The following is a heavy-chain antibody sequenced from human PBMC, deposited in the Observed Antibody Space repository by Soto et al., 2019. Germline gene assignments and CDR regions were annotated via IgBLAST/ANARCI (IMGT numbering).Heavy chain of an antibody. CDR3: ARHGHSSSIPGSDPYYYYYYGTHV. D-gene: IGHD6-6*01. CDR2: IYYSGST. Sequence: SETLSLTCTVSGGSISSYYWSWIRQPPGKGLEWIGYIYYSGSTNYNPSLKSRVTISVDTSKNQFSLKLSSVTASDTAMYYCARHGHSSSIPGSDPYYYYYYGTHVWGQGTTVTVSS. V-gene: IGHV4-59*01. J-gene: IGHJ6*02. CDR1: GGSISSYY.